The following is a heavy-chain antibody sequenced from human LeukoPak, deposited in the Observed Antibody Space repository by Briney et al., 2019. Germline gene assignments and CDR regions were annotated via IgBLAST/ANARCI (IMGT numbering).Heavy chain of an antibody. CDR2: IYYSGST. Sequence: PSETLSLTCTVSGGSISSYYWSWIRQPPGKGLEWIGYIYYSGSTNYNPSLKSRVTISVDTSKNQFSLKLSSVTAADTAVYYCARGRRGEDSGYCSGGSCYYFDYWGQGTLVTVSS. J-gene: IGHJ4*02. V-gene: IGHV4-59*12. D-gene: IGHD2-15*01. CDR1: GGSISSYY. CDR3: ARGRRGEDSGYCSGGSCYYFDY.